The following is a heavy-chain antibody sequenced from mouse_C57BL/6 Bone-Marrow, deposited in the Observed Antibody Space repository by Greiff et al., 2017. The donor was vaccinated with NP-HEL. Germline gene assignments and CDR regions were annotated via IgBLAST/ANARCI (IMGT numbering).Heavy chain of an antibody. CDR3: SEDSAVYYCSWVAFITTVTYCDV. Sequence: VQLQQSGPELARPWASVKISCQAFYTFSRRVHFAIRDTNYWMQWVKQRPGQGLEWIGAIYAGNGDTSYNQKFKGKATVTADKSSSTAYMQLSSLTSEDSAVYYCSWVAFITTVTYCDVWGTGTTVTVSS. V-gene: IGHV1-87*01. CDR1: YTFSRRVH. CDR2: GQGLEWIG. J-gene: IGHJ1*03. D-gene: IGHD1-1*01.